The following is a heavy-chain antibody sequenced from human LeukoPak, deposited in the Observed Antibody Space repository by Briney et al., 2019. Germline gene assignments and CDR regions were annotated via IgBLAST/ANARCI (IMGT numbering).Heavy chain of an antibody. V-gene: IGHV3-9*01. J-gene: IGHJ4*02. D-gene: IGHD2-2*01. CDR1: ESTMRDHA. Sequence: GGSLRLSCAASESTMRDHAISWVRQAPGKGLEWVSGISWNSGSIGYADSVKGRFTISRDNAKNSLYLQMNSLRAEDTASYYCAKDRGVYGVVPTSFDYWGQGTLVTVSS. CDR2: ISWNSGSI. CDR3: AKDRGVYGVVPTSFDY.